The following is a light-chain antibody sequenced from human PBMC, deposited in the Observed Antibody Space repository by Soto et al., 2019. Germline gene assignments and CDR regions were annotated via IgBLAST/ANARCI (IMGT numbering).Light chain of an antibody. Sequence: QSVLTQSASVSGSPGQSTTISCTGTSSDVGGYNYVSSYQQHPGKAPKLIIYDVSNRPSGVSTRFSGSKSGNTASLTISGLQAEDEADYSCSSYTSTNSWVFGGGTKLTVL. J-gene: IGLJ3*02. CDR3: SSYTSTNSWV. CDR1: SSDVGGYNY. V-gene: IGLV2-14*01. CDR2: DVS.